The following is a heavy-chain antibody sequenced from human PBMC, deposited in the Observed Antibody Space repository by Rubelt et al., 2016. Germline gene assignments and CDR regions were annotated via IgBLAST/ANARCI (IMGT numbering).Heavy chain of an antibody. CDR3: AREPSNTRYYDILTGPNDY. Sequence: KVSGYTLTELSMHWVRQAPGQGLEWMGRINPNSGGTNYAQKFQGRVTMTRDTSISTAYMELSRLRSDDTAVYYCAREPSNTRYYDILTGPNDYWGQGTLVTVSS. D-gene: IGHD3-9*01. CDR1: GYTLTELS. J-gene: IGHJ4*02. V-gene: IGHV1-2*06. CDR2: INPNSGGT.